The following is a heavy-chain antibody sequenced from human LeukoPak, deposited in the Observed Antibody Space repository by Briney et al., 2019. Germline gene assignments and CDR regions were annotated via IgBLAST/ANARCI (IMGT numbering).Heavy chain of an antibody. CDR2: ISSSSSYI. V-gene: IGHV3-21*01. J-gene: IGHJ4*02. D-gene: IGHD3-10*01. CDR3: ASVDYYGSGNYYNDVDY. Sequence: PGGSLRLSCAASGFTFSSYSMNWVRQAPGEGLEWVSSISSSSSYIYYADSVKGRFTISRDNVKNSLYLQMNSLRAEDTALYYCASVDYYGSGNYYNDVDYRGQGTLVTVSS. CDR1: GFTFSSYS.